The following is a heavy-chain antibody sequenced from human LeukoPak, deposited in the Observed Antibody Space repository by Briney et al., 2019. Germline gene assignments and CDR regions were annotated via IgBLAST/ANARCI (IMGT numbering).Heavy chain of an antibody. D-gene: IGHD1-7*01. J-gene: IGHJ4*02. Sequence: GESLKISCKASGYSFTTYWIGWVRQMPGKGLEWMGIIRPDDSDTRYSPSFQGQVTISADKSTSTAYLQWSSLKASDTAMYYCTRARHGNCYWDHWGQGTLVTVSS. CDR1: GYSFTTYW. V-gene: IGHV5-51*01. CDR2: IRPDDSDT. CDR3: TRARHGNCYWDH.